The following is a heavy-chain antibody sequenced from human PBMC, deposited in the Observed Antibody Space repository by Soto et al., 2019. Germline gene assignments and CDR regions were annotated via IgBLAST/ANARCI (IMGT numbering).Heavy chain of an antibody. CDR1: GFTFSNAW. V-gene: IGHV3-15*01. CDR3: TTAYGDYAAGFDY. J-gene: IGHJ4*02. D-gene: IGHD4-17*01. Sequence: GGSLRLSCAASGFTFSNAWMSWVRQAPGKGLEWVGRIKSKTDGGTTDYAAPVKGRLTISRDDSKNTLYLQMNSLKTEDTAVYYCTTAYGDYAAGFDYWGQGTLVTVSS. CDR2: IKSKTDGGTT.